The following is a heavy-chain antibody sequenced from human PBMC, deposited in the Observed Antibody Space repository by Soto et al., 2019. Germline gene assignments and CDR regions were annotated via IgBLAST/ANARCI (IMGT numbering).Heavy chain of an antibody. V-gene: IGHV4-4*02. D-gene: IGHD1-26*01. Sequence: QVQLQESGPGLVKPSGTLALTCAVSGGSISSSNWWSWVRQPPGKGLEWIGEIYHSGRTNYNPSLKRRDTISLDKSKNQFSLKLRSVTAADRAVYYCAIVSGSYYYGMDVWGQGTTVTVSS. CDR2: IYHSGRT. J-gene: IGHJ6*02. CDR3: AIVSGSYYYGMDV. CDR1: GGSISSSNW.